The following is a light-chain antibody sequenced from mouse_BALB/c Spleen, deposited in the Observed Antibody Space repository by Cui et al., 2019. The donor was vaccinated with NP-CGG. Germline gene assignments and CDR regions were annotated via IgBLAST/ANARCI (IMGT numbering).Light chain of an antibody. V-gene: IGLV1*01. CDR2: GTN. J-gene: IGLJ1*01. CDR3: ALWYSNHWV. CDR1: TGAVTTYNY. Sequence: HAVVTQDSALTTSPGETVTLTCRSSTGAVTTYNYANWVQEKPDHLFTGLIGGTNNRAPGVPARFSGSLIGDKAALTIIGAQTEDEAIYFCALWYSNHWVFGGGTKLTVL.